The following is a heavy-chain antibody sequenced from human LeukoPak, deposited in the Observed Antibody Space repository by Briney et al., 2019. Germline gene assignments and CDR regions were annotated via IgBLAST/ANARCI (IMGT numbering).Heavy chain of an antibody. V-gene: IGHV3-53*01. CDR3: VRSAPLDY. Sequence: GGSLRLSCAASGFTVSANYMTWVRQAPGKGLEWVSIIYSGGSTYYADSVKGRFTISRDNSRNTLYLQMNSLRVEDTAVYYCVRSAPLDYWGQGTLVTVSS. CDR1: GFTVSANY. CDR2: IYSGGST. J-gene: IGHJ4*02.